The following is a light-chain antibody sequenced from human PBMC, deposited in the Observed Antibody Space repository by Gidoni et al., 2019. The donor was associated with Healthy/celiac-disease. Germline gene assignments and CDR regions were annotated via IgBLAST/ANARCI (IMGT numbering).Light chain of an antibody. J-gene: IGKJ1*01. CDR2: DAS. V-gene: IGKV3-11*01. CDR3: QQRSNWPPT. CDR1: QRVSSY. Sequence: PATPSLPPGERATLSCRASQRVSSYLAWYQQKPGQAPRLLIYDASNRATGIPARFSGSGSGTDFTLTISSLEPEDFAVYYCQQRSNWPPTFGQGTKVEIK.